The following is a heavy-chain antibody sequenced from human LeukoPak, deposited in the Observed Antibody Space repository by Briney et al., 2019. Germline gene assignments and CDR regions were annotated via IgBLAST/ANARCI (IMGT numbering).Heavy chain of an antibody. CDR3: ARGSVAAAGIYN. CDR2: ISSSSSYI. V-gene: IGHV3-21*01. D-gene: IGHD6-13*01. Sequence: GGSLRLSCAASGFTVSSNHMSWVRQAPGKGLEWVSSISSSSSYIYYADSVKGRFTISRDNAKNSLYLQMNSLRAEDTAVYYCARGSVAAAGIYNWGQGTLVTVSS. CDR1: GFTVSSNH. J-gene: IGHJ4*02.